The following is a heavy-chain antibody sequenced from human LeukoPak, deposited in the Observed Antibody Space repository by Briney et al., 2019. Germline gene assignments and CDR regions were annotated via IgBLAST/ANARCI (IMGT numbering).Heavy chain of an antibody. CDR3: ARDHSLEYGNWFDP. V-gene: IGHV3-30*04. J-gene: IGHJ5*02. CDR2: ISYDGSTK. CDR1: GFTFSSYA. Sequence: PGGSLRLSCAAPGFTFSSYAMHWIRQPPGKGLEWVTMISYDGSTKYYTDSVKGRFTISRDNSKNTLYLQMNSLRTEDTALYYCARDHSLEYGNWFDPWGQGTLVTVSS. D-gene: IGHD3-3*01.